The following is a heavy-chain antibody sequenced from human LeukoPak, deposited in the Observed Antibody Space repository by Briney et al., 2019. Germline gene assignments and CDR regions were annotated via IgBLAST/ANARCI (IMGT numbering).Heavy chain of an antibody. V-gene: IGHV3-21*01. D-gene: IGHD5-18*01. J-gene: IGHJ6*02. CDR1: GFTFSSYS. CDR2: ISSSSSYI. CDR3: ARDVSHRDTAMVTDYYGMDV. Sequence: GGSLRLSCAASGFTFSSYSMNWVRQAPGKGLEWVSSISSSSSYIYYADSVKGRFTISRDNAKNSLYLQMNSLRAEDTAVYYCARDVSHRDTAMVTDYYGMDVWGQGTMVTVSS.